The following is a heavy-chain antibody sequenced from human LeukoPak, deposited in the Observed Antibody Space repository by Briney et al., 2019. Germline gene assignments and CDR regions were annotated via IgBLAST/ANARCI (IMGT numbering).Heavy chain of an antibody. V-gene: IGHV3-21*01. J-gene: IGHJ4*02. CDR2: ISSSSSYI. Sequence: PGRSLRLSCAASGFTFSSYSMNWVRQAPGKGLEWVSSISSSSSYIYYADSVKGRFTISRDNAKNSLYLQMNSLRAEDTAVYYCARVEGYSSSAFDYWGQGTLVTVSS. CDR1: GFTFSSYS. D-gene: IGHD6-6*01. CDR3: ARVEGYSSSAFDY.